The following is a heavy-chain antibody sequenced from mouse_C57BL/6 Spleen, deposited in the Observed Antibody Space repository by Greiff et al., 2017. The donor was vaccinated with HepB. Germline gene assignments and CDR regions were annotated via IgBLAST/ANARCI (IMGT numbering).Heavy chain of an antibody. J-gene: IGHJ1*03. Sequence: EVKLVESGAELVKPGASVKLSCTASGFNIKDYYMHWVKQRTEQGLEWIGRIDPEDGETKYAPKFQGKATITADTSSNTAYLQLSSLTSEDTAVYYCARSPPTVVATDWYFDVWGTGTTVTVSS. CDR2: IDPEDGET. CDR3: ARSPPTVVATDWYFDV. D-gene: IGHD1-1*01. CDR1: GFNIKDYY. V-gene: IGHV14-2*01.